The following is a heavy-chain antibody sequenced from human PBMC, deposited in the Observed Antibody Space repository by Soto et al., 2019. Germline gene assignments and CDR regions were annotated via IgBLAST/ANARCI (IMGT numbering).Heavy chain of an antibody. J-gene: IGHJ4*01. CDR1: GGSISNGGYY. CDR2: IHYSGST. D-gene: IGHD3-16*01. CDR3: ARVRGQGRYAAYHFDS. V-gene: IGHV4-31*03. Sequence: PSETLSLTCTVSGGSISNGGYYWNWVRQHPGKGLEWIGYIHYSGSTWYNPSLESRVTISVDTSKDQFSLKLRSVTAADTAVYYCARVRGQGRYAAYHFDSWGQGTLVTVSS.